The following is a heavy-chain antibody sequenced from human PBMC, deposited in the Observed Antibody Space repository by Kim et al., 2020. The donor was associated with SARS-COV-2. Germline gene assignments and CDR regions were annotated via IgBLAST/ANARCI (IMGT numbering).Heavy chain of an antibody. CDR2: IGQDGSQK. V-gene: IGHV3-7*01. CDR3: VRLGFCSKSNCFYGMDV. J-gene: IGHJ6*02. D-gene: IGHD2-2*01. Sequence: GGSLRLSCAASGFAISGHWMSWVRQAPGKGLEWVANIGQDGSQKYYVDSVKGRFTISRDNGKNSLYLRMNSLRAEDTALYYCVRLGFCSKSNCFYGMDVWGQGTTVTVSS. CDR1: GFAISGHW.